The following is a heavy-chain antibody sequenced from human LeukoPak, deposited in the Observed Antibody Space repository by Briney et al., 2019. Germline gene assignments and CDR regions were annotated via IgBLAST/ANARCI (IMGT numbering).Heavy chain of an antibody. CDR1: GFTFSSYA. J-gene: IGHJ5*02. CDR2: ISGSGGDT. Sequence: GGSLRLSCAASGFTFSSYAMSWVRQAPRKGLEWVSTISGSGGDTYYADSVKGRFTISRDNSKNTLYLQMNSLRAEDTAVYYCAKDESGYCSSSACYKWFDPWGQGTLVTVSS. V-gene: IGHV3-23*01. D-gene: IGHD2-2*01. CDR3: AKDESGYCSSSACYKWFDP.